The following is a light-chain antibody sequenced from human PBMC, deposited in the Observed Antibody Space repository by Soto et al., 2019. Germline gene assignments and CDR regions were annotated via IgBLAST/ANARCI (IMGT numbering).Light chain of an antibody. V-gene: IGKV3-20*01. Sequence: EIVLTQSPCTLSLSPGEGATLSCRASQSFTGTNIAWYQQRPGQAPRLLIYDAVRRATGIPDRFSGSGSGTDFTLTISRLEPEDFAVYYCHQYGSSPQITFGGGTKVDIK. CDR2: DAV. CDR3: HQYGSSPQIT. CDR1: QSFTGTN. J-gene: IGKJ4*01.